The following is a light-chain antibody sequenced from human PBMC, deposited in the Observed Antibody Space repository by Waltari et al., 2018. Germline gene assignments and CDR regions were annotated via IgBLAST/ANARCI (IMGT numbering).Light chain of an antibody. J-gene: IGLJ2*01. CDR3: QVWDPNSDRQV. V-gene: IGLV3-21*02. CDR2: DDS. Sequence: SYVVTQPPSVSVAPGQTATITCEGDNIRSKNVNWYQQEPGQAPVVVVYDDSDRPSGIPERFPGSNSGNTATLTISRVEAGDEADYYCQVWDPNSDRQVFGGGTKLTVL. CDR1: NIRSKN.